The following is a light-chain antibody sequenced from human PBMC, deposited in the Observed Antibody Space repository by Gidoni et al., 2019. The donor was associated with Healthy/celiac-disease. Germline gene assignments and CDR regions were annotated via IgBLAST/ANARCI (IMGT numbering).Light chain of an antibody. CDR3: QQYGSSPRT. Sequence: EIVLTQSPGTLSLSPGERATLSCRARQSVSSSYLAWYQQKPGLAPRLLIYGASSRATGIPDRFSGSGSGTDFTLTISRLEPEDFAVYYCQQYGSSPRTFGQGTKVEIK. CDR1: QSVSSSY. V-gene: IGKV3-20*01. CDR2: GAS. J-gene: IGKJ1*01.